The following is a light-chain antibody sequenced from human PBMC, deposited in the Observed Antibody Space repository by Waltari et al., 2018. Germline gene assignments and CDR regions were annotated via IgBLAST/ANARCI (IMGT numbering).Light chain of an antibody. CDR2: GAS. Sequence: EIVMTQSPATLSVSPGERATLSCRASQSVNSKLAWYQQKPGQAPRLLIYGASTRATDIPARFSGSGSGTDFTLTITSLQSEDFAVFHCQQYNNWPLTFCGGTKVEIK. CDR3: QQYNNWPLT. V-gene: IGKV3-15*01. J-gene: IGKJ4*01. CDR1: QSVNSK.